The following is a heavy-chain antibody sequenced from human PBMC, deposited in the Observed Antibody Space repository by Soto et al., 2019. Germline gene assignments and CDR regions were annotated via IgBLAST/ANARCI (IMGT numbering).Heavy chain of an antibody. J-gene: IGHJ2*01. CDR3: ARGPFDL. CDR2: INPSGGST. V-gene: IGHV1-46*03. CDR1: GYTFTVYY. Sequence: QVQLVQSGAEVQKPGASVKVSCKASGYTFTVYYIHWVRQAPGQGLEWMGVINPSGGSTTYAQRFQGRVTRTRDMSTSTVYMELSSLGSEDMALYYCARGPFDLWGRGTLVTVSS.